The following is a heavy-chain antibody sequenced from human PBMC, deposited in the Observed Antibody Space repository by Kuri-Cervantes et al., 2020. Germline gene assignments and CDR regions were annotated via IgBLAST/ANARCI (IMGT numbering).Heavy chain of an antibody. CDR3: ARFVTDWFDS. Sequence: SETLSLTCAVYGGSFGNYYWTWIRQPPGKGLEWIGEINQSGNTNYNPSLKSRVTTSIDTSKNQFSLKLSSMTAADTAVYYCARFVTDWFDSWSQGTLVTVS. CDR1: GGSFGNYY. D-gene: IGHD2-21*02. J-gene: IGHJ5*01. V-gene: IGHV4-34*01. CDR2: INQSGNT.